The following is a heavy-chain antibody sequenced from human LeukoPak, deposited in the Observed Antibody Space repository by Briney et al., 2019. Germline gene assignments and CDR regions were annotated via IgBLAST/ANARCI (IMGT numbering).Heavy chain of an antibody. CDR2: ISYDGSNK. D-gene: IGHD6-19*01. V-gene: IGHV3-30*18. Sequence: PGGSLRLSCAASGFTFSNYGMHWVRQAPGKGLEWVAVISYDGSNKYYADSVRGRFTISRDNSKNTLYLQMNSLRAEDTAVYYCAKDPSFIAVAPTLDYWGQGTLVTVSS. J-gene: IGHJ4*02. CDR3: AKDPSFIAVAPTLDY. CDR1: GFTFSNYG.